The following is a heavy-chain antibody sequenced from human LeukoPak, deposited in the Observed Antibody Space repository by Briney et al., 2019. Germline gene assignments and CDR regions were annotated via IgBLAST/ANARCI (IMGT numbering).Heavy chain of an antibody. Sequence: PGGSLRLSCAASGFTFSSYWMSWVRQAPGKGLEWVANIKQDGSEKYHVDSVKGRFTISRDNSKNTLYLQMNSLRAGDTAVYYCAKDPNGDYVGAFDSWGQGTSVTVSS. D-gene: IGHD4-17*01. J-gene: IGHJ3*01. CDR2: IKQDGSEK. V-gene: IGHV3-7*03. CDR3: AKDPNGDYVGAFDS. CDR1: GFTFSSYW.